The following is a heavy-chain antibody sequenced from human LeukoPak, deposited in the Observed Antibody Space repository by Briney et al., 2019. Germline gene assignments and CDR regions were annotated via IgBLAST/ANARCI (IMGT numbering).Heavy chain of an antibody. CDR1: GGSISSGGYY. CDR3: ARDGFPTWTSYGMDV. J-gene: IGHJ6*02. D-gene: IGHD2-2*03. CDR2: IYYSGST. Sequence: KPSETLSLTCTVSGGSISSGGYYWSWIRQHPGMGLEWIGCIYYSGSTYYNPSLKSRVIISVDTSKNQFSLKLSSVTAADTAVYYCARDGFPTWTSYGMDVWGQGTTVTVSS. V-gene: IGHV4-31*03.